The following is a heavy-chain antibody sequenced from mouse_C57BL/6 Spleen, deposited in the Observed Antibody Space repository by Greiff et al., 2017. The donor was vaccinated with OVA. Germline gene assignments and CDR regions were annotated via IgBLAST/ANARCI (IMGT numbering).Heavy chain of an antibody. J-gene: IGHJ4*01. CDR3: AREDYDGYYAMDY. CDR1: GYAFSSSW. D-gene: IGHD2-3*01. V-gene: IGHV1-82*01. CDR2: IYPGDGDT. Sequence: QVQLQQSGPELVKPGASVKISCKASGYAFSSSWMNWVKQRPGKGLEWIGRIYPGDGDTNYNGKFKGKATLTADKSSSTAYMQLSSLTSEDSAVYFCAREDYDGYYAMDYWGQGTSVTVSS.